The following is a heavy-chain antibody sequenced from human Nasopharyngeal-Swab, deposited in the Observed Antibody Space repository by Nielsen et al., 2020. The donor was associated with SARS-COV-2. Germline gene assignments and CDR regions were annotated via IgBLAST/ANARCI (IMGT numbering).Heavy chain of an antibody. V-gene: IGHV7-4-1*02. J-gene: IGHJ5*02. CDR2: INTNTGNP. CDR1: GYTFTSYA. CDR3: ARDIVVVPAASNWFDP. Sequence: ASVKVSCKASGYTFTSYAMNWVRQAPGQGLEWMGWINTNTGNPTYAQGFTGRFVFSLDTSVSTAYLRISSLKAEDTAVYYCARDIVVVPAASNWFDPWGQGTLVTVSS. D-gene: IGHD2-2*01.